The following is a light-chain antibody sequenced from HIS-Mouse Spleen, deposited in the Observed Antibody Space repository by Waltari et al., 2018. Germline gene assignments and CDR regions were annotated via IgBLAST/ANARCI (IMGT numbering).Light chain of an antibody. J-gene: IGLJ1*01. CDR1: SSDVGGFNY. V-gene: IGLV2-8*01. CDR3: SSYAGSNNYV. CDR2: EVS. Sequence: QSALTQPPSASGSPGQSATISCTGTSSDVGGFNYVSWSHQHPGKAPKLMIYEVSKRPSGVPDRFSGSKSGNTASLTVSGLQAEDEADYYCSSYAGSNNYVFGTGTKVTVL.